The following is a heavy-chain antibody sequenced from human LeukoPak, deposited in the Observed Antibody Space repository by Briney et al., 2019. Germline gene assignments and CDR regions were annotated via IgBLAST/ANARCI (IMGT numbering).Heavy chain of an antibody. Sequence: GGSLRLSCAASGFTFSSYGMHWVRQAPGKGLEWVAVISYDGSNKYYADSVKGRFTISRDNSKNTLYLQTNSLRAEDTAVYYCANSHYYGSGGNDYWGQGTLVTVSS. J-gene: IGHJ4*02. CDR2: ISYDGSNK. CDR1: GFTFSSYG. D-gene: IGHD3-10*01. V-gene: IGHV3-30*18. CDR3: ANSHYYGSGGNDY.